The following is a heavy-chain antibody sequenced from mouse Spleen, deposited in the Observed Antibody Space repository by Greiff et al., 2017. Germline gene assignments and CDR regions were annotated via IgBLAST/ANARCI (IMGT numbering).Heavy chain of an antibody. V-gene: IGHV2-4-1*01. D-gene: IGHD3-1*01. CDR3: ARNLGAARALYYAMDY. J-gene: IGHJ4*01. Sequence: VQLVESGPGLVQPSQSLSITCTVSGFSLTSYGVHWVRQSPGKGLEWLGVIWSGGSTDYNAAFISRLSISKDNSKSQVFFKMNSLQADDTAIYYCARNLGAARALYYAMDYWGQGTSVTVSS. CDR2: IWSGGST. CDR1: GFSLTSYG.